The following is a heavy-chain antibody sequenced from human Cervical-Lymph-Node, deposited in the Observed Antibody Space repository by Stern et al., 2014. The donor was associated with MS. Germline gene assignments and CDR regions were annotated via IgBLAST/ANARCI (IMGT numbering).Heavy chain of an antibody. J-gene: IGHJ4*02. CDR3: AKGGSGSYLD. D-gene: IGHD1-26*01. V-gene: IGHV3-30*04. Sequence: VQLVESGGGEVQPGRSLRLSCAASGFVFRRYALHWVRKAPGKGLAWVALISYDGRDKYYTDSVKGRFTVSRDNSNNTVDLEMNSLRLEDTAVYYCAKGGSGSYLDWGQGSLVTVSS. CDR2: ISYDGRDK. CDR1: GFVFRRYA.